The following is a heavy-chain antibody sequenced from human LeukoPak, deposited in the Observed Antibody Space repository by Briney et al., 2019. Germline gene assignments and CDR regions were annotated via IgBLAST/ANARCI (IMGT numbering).Heavy chain of an antibody. D-gene: IGHD4/OR15-4a*01. Sequence: GESLKISCNGSGFSFTSYWIAWVRQMPGKGLEWMGIIYPGDSDTRYSPSFQGQVTISADKSISTAYLQWSTLKASDTAMYYCARPNREDAFDIWGQGTMVTVSS. CDR2: IYPGDSDT. V-gene: IGHV5-51*01. J-gene: IGHJ3*02. CDR1: GFSFTSYW. CDR3: ARPNREDAFDI.